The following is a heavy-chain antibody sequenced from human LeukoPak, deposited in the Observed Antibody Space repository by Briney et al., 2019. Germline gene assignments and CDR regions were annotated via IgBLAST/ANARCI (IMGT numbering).Heavy chain of an antibody. CDR2: IKQSGSEK. D-gene: IGHD5-12*01. Sequence: PGGSLRLSCAASGFTFSNYWMSWVRQAPGKGLEWVANIKQSGSEKNYADSVKDRFTISRDNAENSLYLQVNSLGAEDTAVYYCARGGSWFDVWGQGTLVTVSS. CDR1: GFTFSNYW. V-gene: IGHV3-7*01. CDR3: ARGGSWFDV. J-gene: IGHJ5*02.